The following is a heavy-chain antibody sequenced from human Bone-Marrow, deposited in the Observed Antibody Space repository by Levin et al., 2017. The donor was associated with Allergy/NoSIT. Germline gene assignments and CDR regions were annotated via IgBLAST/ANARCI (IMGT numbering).Heavy chain of an antibody. V-gene: IGHV4-61*01. CDR3: ARGAQITMIVVDTHFDY. CDR1: GGSVSSGSYY. Sequence: SQTLSLTCTVSGGSVSSGSYYWSWIRQPPGKGLEWIGYIYYSGSTNYNPSLKSRVTISVDTSKNQFSLKLSSVTAADTAVYYCARGAQITMIVVDTHFDYWGQGTLVTVSS. D-gene: IGHD3-22*01. J-gene: IGHJ4*02. CDR2: IYYSGST.